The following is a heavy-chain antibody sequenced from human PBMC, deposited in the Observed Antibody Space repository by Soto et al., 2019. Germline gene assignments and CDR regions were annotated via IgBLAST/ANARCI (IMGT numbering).Heavy chain of an antibody. D-gene: IGHD1-26*01. CDR1: GYTFTSYG. V-gene: IGHV1-18*01. CDR2: ISAYNGNT. CDR3: ARAPRGRGYRNSGVAFDF. J-gene: IGHJ3*01. Sequence: GASVKVSCKASGYTFTSYGISWVRQAPGQGLEWMGWISAYNGNTNYAQKLQGRVTMTTDTSTSTAYMELRSLRSDDTAVYYCARAPRGRGYRNSGVAFDFWGRGTMVTVSS.